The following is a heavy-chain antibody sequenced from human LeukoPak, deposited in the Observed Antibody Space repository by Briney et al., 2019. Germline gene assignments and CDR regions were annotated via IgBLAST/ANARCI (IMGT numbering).Heavy chain of an antibody. V-gene: IGHV3-9*01. Sequence: GRSLRLSCAASGFTFDDYAMHWVRQAPGKGLEWVSGISWNSGSIGYADSVKGRFTISRDNAKNSLYLQMNSLRAEDTALYYCAKDMYSWSYSTYYFDYWGQGTLVTVSS. CDR2: ISWNSGSI. CDR1: GFTFDDYA. D-gene: IGHD1-26*01. CDR3: AKDMYSWSYSTYYFDY. J-gene: IGHJ4*02.